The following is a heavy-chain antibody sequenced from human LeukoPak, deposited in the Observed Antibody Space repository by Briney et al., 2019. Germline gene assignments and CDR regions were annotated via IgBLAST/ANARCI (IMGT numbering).Heavy chain of an antibody. Sequence: SETLSLTCTVSGGSISSGGYYWSWIRQHPGKGLEWIGYIYYSGSTYYNPSLKSRVTISLDTSKNQFSLKLTSVTAADTAVYYCVGGEIAAPAYWGLGTLVTVSS. CDR2: IYYSGST. CDR1: GGSISSGGYY. J-gene: IGHJ4*02. D-gene: IGHD6-13*01. V-gene: IGHV4-30-4*08. CDR3: VGGEIAAPAY.